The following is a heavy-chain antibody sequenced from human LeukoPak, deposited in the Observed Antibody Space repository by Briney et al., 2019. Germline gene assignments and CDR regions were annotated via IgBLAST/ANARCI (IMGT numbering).Heavy chain of an antibody. Sequence: GRSLRLSCAASGFTFSSHGMHWVRQAPGKGPEWVAVISNDGSDKHCADSAKGRFTLSRDNSKDTLFLQMDSLRAEDTAVYYCARDYTGYYSVDYWGQGTLVTVSS. CDR1: GFTFSSHG. D-gene: IGHD3-22*01. V-gene: IGHV3-30*03. CDR2: ISNDGSDK. J-gene: IGHJ4*02. CDR3: ARDYTGYYSVDY.